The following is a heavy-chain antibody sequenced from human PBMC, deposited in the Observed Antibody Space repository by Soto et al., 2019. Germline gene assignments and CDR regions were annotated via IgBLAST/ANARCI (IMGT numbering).Heavy chain of an antibody. D-gene: IGHD4-17*01. Sequence: GGSLRLSCAASGFTFSSYSMNWVRQAPGKGLEWVSYISSSSSTIYYADSVKGRFTISRDNAKNSLYLQMNSLRAEDTAVYYCARTSMGYGDLRLRLDYWGQGTLVTVSS. CDR3: ARTSMGYGDLRLRLDY. V-gene: IGHV3-48*01. CDR2: ISSSSSTI. J-gene: IGHJ4*02. CDR1: GFTFSSYS.